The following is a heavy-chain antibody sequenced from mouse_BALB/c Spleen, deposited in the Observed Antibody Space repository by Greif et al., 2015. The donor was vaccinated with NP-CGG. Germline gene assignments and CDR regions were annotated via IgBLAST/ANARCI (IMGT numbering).Heavy chain of an antibody. J-gene: IGHJ2*01. D-gene: IGHD1-2*01. Sequence: VQLQQSGAELVRPGASVKLSCKASGYTFTSYWISWVKQRPGQGLEWIGNIYPSDSYTNYNQKFKDKATLTVDKSSSTAYMQLSSPTSEDSAVYYCTRYYGYYFDYWGQGTTLTVSS. CDR3: TRYYGYYFDY. CDR1: GYTFTSYW. V-gene: IGHV1-69*02. CDR2: IYPSDSYT.